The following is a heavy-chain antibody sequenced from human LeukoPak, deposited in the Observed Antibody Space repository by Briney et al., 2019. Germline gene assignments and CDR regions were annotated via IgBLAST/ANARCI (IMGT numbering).Heavy chain of an antibody. V-gene: IGHV3-7*03. CDR2: IKQDGSEK. J-gene: IGHJ5*02. CDR3: ARLGSTWYPDS. D-gene: IGHD6-13*01. CDR1: GFTFSSYW. Sequence: PGGSLRLSCAASGFTFSSYWMSWVRQAPGKGLEWVANIKQDGSEKYYVDSVKGRFTISRSNSKNTLSLQMDSLKVDDTAVYYCARLGSTWYPDSWGQGTLVTVSS.